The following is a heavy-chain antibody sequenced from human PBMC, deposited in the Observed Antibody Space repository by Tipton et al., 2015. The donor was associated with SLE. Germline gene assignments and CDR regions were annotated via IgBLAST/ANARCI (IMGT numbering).Heavy chain of an antibody. D-gene: IGHD3-16*01. J-gene: IGHJ4*02. CDR3: ARHMITGGEFDY. V-gene: IGHV4-59*08. CDR1: GGSISSYY. Sequence: TLSLTCTVSGGSISSYYWSWIRQPPGRGLEWIAYIYYSGSTNYNPSLKSRVIISVDTSKNQFSLKLSSVTAADTAVYYCARHMITGGEFDYWGQGTLVTVSS. CDR2: IYYSGST.